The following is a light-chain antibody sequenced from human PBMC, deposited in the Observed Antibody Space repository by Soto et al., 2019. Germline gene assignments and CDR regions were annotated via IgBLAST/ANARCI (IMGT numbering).Light chain of an antibody. J-gene: IGKJ4*01. CDR1: QSVSSY. V-gene: IGKV3-15*01. Sequence: EIVMTQSAATLSVSPGERATLSYRASQSVSSYLAWYQQKPGQAPRLLIYGASTRAIGIPARFSGSGSGTEFTLTISSLQSEDFAVYYCQQYNSWPPLTFGGGTKVEIK. CDR2: GAS. CDR3: QQYNSWPPLT.